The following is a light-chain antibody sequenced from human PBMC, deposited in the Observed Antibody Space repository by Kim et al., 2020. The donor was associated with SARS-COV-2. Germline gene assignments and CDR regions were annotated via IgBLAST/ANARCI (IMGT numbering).Light chain of an antibody. CDR1: TGAVTSGHY. J-gene: IGLJ2*01. Sequence: PGETVTLNGDSRTGAVTSGHYPYWFQQKPGQAPRTLIYDTGNRHSWTPARFSGSLLGGKAALTLSAAQAEDEADYYCLLSYSDSRVFGGGTQLTVL. CDR2: DTG. V-gene: IGLV7-46*01. CDR3: LLSYSDSRV.